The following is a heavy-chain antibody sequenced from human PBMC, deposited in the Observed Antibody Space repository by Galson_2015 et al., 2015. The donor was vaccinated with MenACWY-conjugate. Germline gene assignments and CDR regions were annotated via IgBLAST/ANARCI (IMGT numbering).Heavy chain of an antibody. J-gene: IGHJ4*02. D-gene: IGHD1-26*01. CDR3: ARGPRGQLPGVDFDY. V-gene: IGHV3-7*03. CDR2: IKRDGNDK. Sequence: SLRLSCAASGFTLRSYWMSWARQAPGKGLEWVASIKRDGNDKEYLDSVKGRFTISRDNARNSLYLQMNSLRAEDTAIYYCARGPRGQLPGVDFDYWGQGTLVTVSS. CDR1: GFTLRSYW.